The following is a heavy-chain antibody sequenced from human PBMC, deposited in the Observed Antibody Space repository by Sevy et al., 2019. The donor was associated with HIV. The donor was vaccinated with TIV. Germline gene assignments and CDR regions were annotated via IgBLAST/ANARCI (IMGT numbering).Heavy chain of an antibody. CDR1: GYTFSNHY. CDR2: INPSGGST. D-gene: IGHD6-19*01. CDR3: GRDRYGRGDFYY. Sequence: ASVKVSCKTFGYTFSNHYIHWVRQAPGHGLEWMGVINPSGGSTNYAHRFQGRVTMTRDPSTSTFYMDLSSLRSEDTAVYYCGRDRYGRGDFYYRGQGTLVTVSS. V-gene: IGHV1-46*01. J-gene: IGHJ4*02.